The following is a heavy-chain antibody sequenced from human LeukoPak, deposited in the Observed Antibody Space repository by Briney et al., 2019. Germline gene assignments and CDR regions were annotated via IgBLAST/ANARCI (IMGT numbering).Heavy chain of an antibody. J-gene: IGHJ4*02. CDR3: AKLDSSGWSRPFDY. CDR2: IYSGGST. D-gene: IGHD6-19*01. CDR1: GFTVSSNY. V-gene: IGHV3-53*05. Sequence: EAGGSLRLSCAASGFTVSSNYMSWVRQAPGKGLEWVSVIYSGGSTYYADSVKGRFTISRDNSKNTLYLQMNSLRAEDTAVYYCAKLDSSGWSRPFDYWGQGTLVTVSS.